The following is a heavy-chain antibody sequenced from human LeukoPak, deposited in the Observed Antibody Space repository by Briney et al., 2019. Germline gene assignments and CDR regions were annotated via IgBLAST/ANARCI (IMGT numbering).Heavy chain of an antibody. D-gene: IGHD6-6*01. J-gene: IGHJ4*02. CDR3: ARAGFALAPHRGTPFDY. V-gene: IGHV4-30-4*07. CDR2: IYCSGGT. CDR1: GGSVSSGGYS. Sequence: PSETLSLTCAVSGGSVSSGGYSWSWIRQPPGKGLEWIGYIYCSGGTYYSPSLKSRLTISVDTSKNQFSLKLTSVTAADTAVYYCARAGFALAPHRGTPFDYWGQGTLVTVSS.